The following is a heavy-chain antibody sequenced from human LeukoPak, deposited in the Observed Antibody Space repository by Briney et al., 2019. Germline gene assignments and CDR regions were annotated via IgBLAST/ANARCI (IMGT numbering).Heavy chain of an antibody. Sequence: GASVKVSCKASGYTFTSYGISWVRQAPGQGLEWMGWISAYNGNTNYAQKLQGRVTMTTDTSTSTVYMELSSLRSEDTAVYYCARNFDYGDYFSVGGWFDPWGQGTLVTVSS. CDR2: ISAYNGNT. V-gene: IGHV1-18*01. D-gene: IGHD4-17*01. J-gene: IGHJ5*02. CDR1: GYTFTSYG. CDR3: ARNFDYGDYFSVGGWFDP.